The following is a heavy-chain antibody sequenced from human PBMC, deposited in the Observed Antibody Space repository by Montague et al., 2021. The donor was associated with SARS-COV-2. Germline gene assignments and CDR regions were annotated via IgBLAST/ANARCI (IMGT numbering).Heavy chain of an antibody. V-gene: IGHV3-23*01. CDR2: ISLSGDNT. Sequence: SLRLSCAASGFTFSTFAMSWVRQAPGKGLEWVSAISLSGDNTYYADSVKGRFTISRDTSKNSLFLQMNSLRAEDTDVYYCANGGVVVVAASDLDYWGQGTLVTVSS. D-gene: IGHD2-15*01. J-gene: IGHJ4*02. CDR3: ANGGVVVVAASDLDY. CDR1: GFTFSTFA.